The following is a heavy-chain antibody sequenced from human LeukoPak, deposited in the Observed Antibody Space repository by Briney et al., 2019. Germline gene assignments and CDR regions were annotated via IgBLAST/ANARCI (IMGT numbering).Heavy chain of an antibody. D-gene: IGHD4-11*01. CDR1: GGSISSYY. CDR3: ARPAVKYSNYYFDY. J-gene: IGHJ4*02. V-gene: IGHV4-39*01. CDR2: IYYSGTT. Sequence: SETLSLTCTVSGGSISSYYWGWIRQPPGKGLEWIGSIYYSGTTYYNPSLKSRVTISVDTSKNQFSLNLSSVTAADTAVYYCARPAVKYSNYYFDYWGQGTLVTVSS.